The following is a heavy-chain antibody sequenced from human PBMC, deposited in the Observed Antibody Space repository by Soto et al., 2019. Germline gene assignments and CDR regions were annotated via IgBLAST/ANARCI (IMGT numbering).Heavy chain of an antibody. Sequence: QVQLVESGGGVVQPGRSLRLSCAASGFTFSYYAMHWVRQAPGKGLEWVAVISYDGSNNHYADSVKGRFTISRDNSKNTLYLQMNSLRVEDTAVYFCVRDRGQNMGHYDLFDDWGQGSLVAVS. CDR3: VRDRGQNMGHYDLFDD. D-gene: IGHD3-22*01. J-gene: IGHJ4*02. V-gene: IGHV3-30-3*01. CDR1: GFTFSYYA. CDR2: ISYDGSNN.